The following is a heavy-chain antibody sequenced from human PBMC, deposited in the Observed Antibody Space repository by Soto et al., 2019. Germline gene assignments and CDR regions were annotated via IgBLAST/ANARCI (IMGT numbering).Heavy chain of an antibody. CDR2: ISYDGSNK. Sequence: PGGSLRLSCAASGFTFSSYAMHWVRQAPGKGLEWVAVISYDGSNKYYADSVKGRFTISRDNSKNTLYLQMNSLRAEDTAVYYCARDDTMVRGVIPYYYYYGMDVWGQGTTVTVSS. CDR3: ARDDTMVRGVIPYYYYYGMDV. J-gene: IGHJ6*02. D-gene: IGHD3-10*01. CDR1: GFTFSSYA. V-gene: IGHV3-30-3*01.